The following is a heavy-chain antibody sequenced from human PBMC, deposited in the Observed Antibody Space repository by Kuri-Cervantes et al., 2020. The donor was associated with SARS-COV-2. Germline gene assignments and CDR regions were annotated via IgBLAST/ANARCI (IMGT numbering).Heavy chain of an antibody. D-gene: IGHD3-3*01. CDR3: ARDGKYYDFWSGYLPTIPTYYYYYMDV. V-gene: IGHV3-21*01. CDR2: ISRSSDYI. Sequence: GESLKISCAASGFISSNYTMNWVRQAPGKGLEWVSSISRSSDYIYYGDSVGGRFTTSRDNAKNSLYLQMNSLRAEDTAVYYCARDGKYYDFWSGYLPTIPTYYYYYMDVWGKGTTVTVSS. CDR1: GFISSNYT. J-gene: IGHJ6*03.